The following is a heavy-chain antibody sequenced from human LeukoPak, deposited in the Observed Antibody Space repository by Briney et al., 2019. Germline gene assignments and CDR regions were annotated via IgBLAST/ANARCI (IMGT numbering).Heavy chain of an antibody. V-gene: IGHV3-23*01. CDR2: ISGRTGGT. CDR3: ARIGSAAFTDY. J-gene: IGHJ4*02. CDR1: GFTFNTNA. D-gene: IGHD3-3*02. Sequence: PGGSLRLSCAASGFTFNTNAMSWVRQAPGKGLEWVSAISGRTGGTYYADSVKGRFTMSRDNSKNSLFLQMNSLRAEDTALYYCARIGSAAFTDYWGQGTLVTVSS.